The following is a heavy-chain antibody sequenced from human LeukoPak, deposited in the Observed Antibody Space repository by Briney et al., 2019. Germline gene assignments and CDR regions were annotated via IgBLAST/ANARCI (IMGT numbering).Heavy chain of an antibody. CDR2: IVPIFGKT. V-gene: IGHV1-69*05. D-gene: IGHD4-23*01. J-gene: IGHJ4*02. CDR1: GGSFNSNV. Sequence: SVKVSCKASGGSFNSNVFSWVRQAPGQGLEWMGGIVPIFGKTKYAQKFQGRVTFSTDESTSTVYMDLSSLRSADTAVYYCARCGPFYRGPSEYYFDYWGQGTLVTVSS. CDR3: ARCGPFYRGPSEYYFDY.